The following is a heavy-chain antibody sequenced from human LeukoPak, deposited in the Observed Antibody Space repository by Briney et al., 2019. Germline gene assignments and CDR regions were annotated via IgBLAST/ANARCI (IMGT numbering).Heavy chain of an antibody. CDR3: ARVNINNWHSCDY. CDR1: GGSISSNNW. D-gene: IGHD1-1*01. V-gene: IGHV4-4*02. CDR2: IYHSGSP. Sequence: NPSGTLSLTCAVSGGSISSNNWWGWVRQPPGKGLEWIGEIYHSGSPNYNPSLKSRVTISVDKSRNHFSLNLSSVTAADTAVYYCARVNINNWHSCDYWGQGILVTVSP. J-gene: IGHJ4*02.